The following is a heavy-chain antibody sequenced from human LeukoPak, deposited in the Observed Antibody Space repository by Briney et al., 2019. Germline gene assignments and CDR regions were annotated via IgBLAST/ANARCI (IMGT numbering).Heavy chain of an antibody. CDR2: FDVIDSET. CDR3: AAGRPYSLLDY. V-gene: IGHV1-24*01. D-gene: IGHD5-18*01. J-gene: IGHJ4*02. CDR1: GSSLSELS. Sequence: GASVKVSCTVSGSSLSELSLYWVRQAPGKGLEWMGGFDVIDSETFYAQKFQGRVTMTEDSSRVTAYMELRSLTSDDTALYYCAAGRPYSLLDYWGQGTLVTVSS.